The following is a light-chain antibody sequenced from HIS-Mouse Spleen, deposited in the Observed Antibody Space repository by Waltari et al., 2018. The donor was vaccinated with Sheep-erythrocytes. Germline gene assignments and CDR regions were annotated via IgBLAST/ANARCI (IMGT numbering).Light chain of an antibody. CDR3: QQRSNWPPIT. J-gene: IGKJ5*01. V-gene: IGKV3-11*01. Sequence: EIVLTQSPATLSLSPGERATLSCRASQSVSSYLAWYQQKPGQATRLLIYDASNRATGIPARLSGSGSGTDFTLTISSLGPEDFAVYYCQQRSNWPPITFGQGTRLEIK. CDR1: QSVSSY. CDR2: DAS.